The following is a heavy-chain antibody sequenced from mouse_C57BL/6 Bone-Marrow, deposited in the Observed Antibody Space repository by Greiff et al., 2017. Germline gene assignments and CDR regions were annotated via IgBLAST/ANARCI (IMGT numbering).Heavy chain of an antibody. V-gene: IGHV1-7*01. Sequence: VQLQQSGAELAKPGASVKLSCKASGYTFTSYWMHWVKQRPGQGLEWIGYINPSSGYTKYNQKFKGKATLTVDKSSSTGYMQLSSLTYEDSAVNYSARWDYYGGFDDWGQGTTLTVSS. J-gene: IGHJ2*01. D-gene: IGHD1-1*01. CDR2: INPSSGYT. CDR1: GYTFTSYW. CDR3: ARWDYYGGFDD.